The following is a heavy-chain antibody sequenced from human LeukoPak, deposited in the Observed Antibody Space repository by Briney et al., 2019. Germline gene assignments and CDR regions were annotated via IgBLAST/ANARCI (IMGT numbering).Heavy chain of an antibody. CDR1: GGTFSGYA. CDR3: ARGWSGDDILYYFDY. CDR2: IIPIFGTA. V-gene: IGHV1-69*01. D-gene: IGHD3-9*01. J-gene: IGHJ4*02. Sequence: SVKVSCKASGGTFSGYAISWVRQAPGQGLEWMGGIIPIFGTANYAQKFQGRVTITADESTSTAYMELSSLRSEDTAVYYCARGWSGDDILYYFDYWGQGTLVTVSS.